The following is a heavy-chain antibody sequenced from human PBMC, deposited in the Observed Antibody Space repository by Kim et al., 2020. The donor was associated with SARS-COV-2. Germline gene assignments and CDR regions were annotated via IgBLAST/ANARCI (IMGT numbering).Heavy chain of an antibody. Sequence: ASVKVSCKASGYTFTGYYIHWVRQAPGQGLEWMGWINPNSGGTNYAQKFQGRVTMTRDTSISTAYMELSRLRSDDTAVYYCAREPGITMIVVVTRNDAFDIWGHGTMVTVSS. CDR1: GYTFTGYY. D-gene: IGHD3-22*01. CDR2: INPNSGGT. CDR3: AREPGITMIVVVTRNDAFDI. V-gene: IGHV1-2*02. J-gene: IGHJ3*02.